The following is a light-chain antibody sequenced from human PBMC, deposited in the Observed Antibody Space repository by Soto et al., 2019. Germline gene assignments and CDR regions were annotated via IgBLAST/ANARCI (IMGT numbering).Light chain of an antibody. Sequence: QSALTQPASVSGSPGQSITISCTGTSSDVGGSNYVSWYQQHPGKVPKLMIYDVTNRASGVSDRFSASKSGNTASLTISGLQAEDDADYYCSSYTISITPYVFGTGTKVTVL. CDR2: DVT. CDR1: SSDVGGSNY. CDR3: SSYTISITPYV. V-gene: IGLV2-14*01. J-gene: IGLJ1*01.